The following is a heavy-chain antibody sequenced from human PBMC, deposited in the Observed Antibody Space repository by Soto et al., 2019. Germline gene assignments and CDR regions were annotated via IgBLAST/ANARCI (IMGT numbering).Heavy chain of an antibody. CDR2: IYYSGST. V-gene: IGHV4-61*01. Sequence: QVQLQESGPGLVKPSETLSLTCTVSGGSVSSGSYYWSWIRQPPGKGLEWIGYIYYSGSTNYNPSLKSRVTISVDTAKNQFSRKLSSVTAADTAVYYCASVMFGTLDYWGQGTLVTVSS. CDR1: GGSVSSGSYY. J-gene: IGHJ4*02. CDR3: ASVMFGTLDY. D-gene: IGHD3-3*01.